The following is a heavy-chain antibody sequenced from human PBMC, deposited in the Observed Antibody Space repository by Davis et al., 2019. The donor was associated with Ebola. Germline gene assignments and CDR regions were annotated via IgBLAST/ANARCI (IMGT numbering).Heavy chain of an antibody. CDR3: ATKEPSGDLGY. D-gene: IGHD4-17*01. CDR2: LTDSGGAT. Sequence: GESLKISCAASGFIFRNYAMSWVRQAPGKGLEYVSSLTDSGGATYYADSVKGRFTISRDNSKNTLYLQMDSLRAGDTAVYYCATKEPSGDLGYWGQGTQVTVSS. J-gene: IGHJ4*02. V-gene: IGHV3-23*01. CDR1: GFIFRNYA.